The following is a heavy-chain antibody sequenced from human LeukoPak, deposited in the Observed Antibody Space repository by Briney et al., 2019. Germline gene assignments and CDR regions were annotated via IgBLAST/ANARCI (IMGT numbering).Heavy chain of an antibody. CDR1: GFTFSSYW. CDR3: ARVGTTSNFYYYYGMDV. J-gene: IGHJ6*02. V-gene: IGHV3-74*01. Sequence: SGGSLRLSCAASGFTFSSYWMCWVRQAPGKGLVWVSRINSDGSTTSYADSVKGRFTISRDNAKNTLYLQMNSLRAEDTAVYYCARVGTTSNFYYYYGMDVWGQGTTVTVSS. CDR2: INSDGSTT. D-gene: IGHD2/OR15-2a*01.